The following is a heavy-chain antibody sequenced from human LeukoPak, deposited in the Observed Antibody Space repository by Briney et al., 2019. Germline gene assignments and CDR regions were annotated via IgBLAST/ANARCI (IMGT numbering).Heavy chain of an antibody. D-gene: IGHD6-19*01. CDR1: GFTFSSYA. V-gene: IGHV3-23*01. Sequence: GGSLRLSCAASGFTFSSYAMSWVRQAPGKGLEWVSAISGSGGSTYYADSVKGRFTISRDNSKDTLYLQMNSLRAEDTAVYYCAKGTPTGYSSGWLYYFDYWGQGTLVTVSS. CDR3: AKGTPTGYSSGWLYYFDY. CDR2: ISGSGGST. J-gene: IGHJ4*02.